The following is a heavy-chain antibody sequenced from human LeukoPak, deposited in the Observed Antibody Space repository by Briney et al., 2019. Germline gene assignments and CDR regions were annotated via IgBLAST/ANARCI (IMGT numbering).Heavy chain of an antibody. CDR1: GFTFSSYW. CDR3: ARGVVVAPRSAFDI. V-gene: IGHV3-7*01. J-gene: IGHJ3*02. CDR2: INQDGSEK. D-gene: IGHD2-2*01. Sequence: PGGSLRLSCAASGFTFSSYWITWVRQAPGKGLEWVANINQDGSEKCYVDSVKGRFTISRDNAKNSLSLQMNSLRAEDTAVYYCARGVVVAPRSAFDIWGQGTMVTVSS.